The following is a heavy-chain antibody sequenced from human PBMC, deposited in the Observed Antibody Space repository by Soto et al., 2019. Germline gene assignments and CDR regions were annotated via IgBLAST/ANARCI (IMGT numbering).Heavy chain of an antibody. J-gene: IGHJ5*02. CDR2: IYHSGST. Sequence: SETLSLTCAVSSGSISSSNWWSWVRQPPGKGLEWVGEIYHSGSTNYNPSLKSRVTISVDKSKNQFSLKLSSVTAADTAVYYCASENLEWFANWFDPWGQGTLVTVS. D-gene: IGHD3-3*01. CDR1: SGSISSSNW. CDR3: ASENLEWFANWFDP. V-gene: IGHV4-4*02.